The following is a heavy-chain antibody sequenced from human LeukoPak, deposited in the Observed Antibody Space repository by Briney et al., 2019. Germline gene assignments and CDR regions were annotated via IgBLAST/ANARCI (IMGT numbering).Heavy chain of an antibody. CDR2: ISWNSGSI. CDR1: GFTFDDYA. V-gene: IGHV3-9*01. J-gene: IGHJ3*02. D-gene: IGHD2-2*01. CDR3: ANEGTPSTASDI. Sequence: PGGSLTLSCAASGFTFDDYAMHWVRQAPGKGLEWVSGISWNSGSIGYADSVKGRFTISRDNANNSLYLQMNRLRAEDPALYSCANEGTPSTASDIWGQGKIVTVSS.